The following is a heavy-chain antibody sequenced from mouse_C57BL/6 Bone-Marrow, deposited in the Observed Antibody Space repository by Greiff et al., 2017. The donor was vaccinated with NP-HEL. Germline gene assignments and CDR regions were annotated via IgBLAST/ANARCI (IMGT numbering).Heavy chain of an antibody. V-gene: IGHV5-17*01. CDR3: ARLDGYTWFAY. Sequence: EVQRVESGGGLVKPGGSLKLSCAASGFTFSDYGMHWVRQAPEKGLEWVAYISSGSSTIYYADTVKGRFTISRDNAKNTLFLQMTSLRSEDTAMYYCARLDGYTWFAYWGQGTLVTVSA. J-gene: IGHJ3*01. CDR1: GFTFSDYG. D-gene: IGHD2-3*01. CDR2: ISSGSSTI.